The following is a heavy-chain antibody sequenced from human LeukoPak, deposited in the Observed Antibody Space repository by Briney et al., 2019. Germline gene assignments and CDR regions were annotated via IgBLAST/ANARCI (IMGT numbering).Heavy chain of an antibody. J-gene: IGHJ4*02. D-gene: IGHD5/OR15-5a*01. V-gene: IGHV3-21*01. CDR3: AKGGLRVTDY. Sequence: GGSLRLSCAASGFTFSSYTMNWVRQAPGQGLGWVSSISSSSSYIYYADSVKGRFTISRDNAKNSLYLQMNSLGAEDTAVYYCAKGGLRVTDYWGQGTLVTVSS. CDR2: ISSSSSYI. CDR1: GFTFSSYT.